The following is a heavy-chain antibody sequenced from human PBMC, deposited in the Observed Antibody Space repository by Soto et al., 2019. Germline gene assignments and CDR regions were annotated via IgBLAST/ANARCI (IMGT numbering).Heavy chain of an antibody. CDR1: GASMSNNSYY. Sequence: PSETLSPTCSVSGASMSNNSYYWGWIRQPPGKGLEWIGTIYYTGNTFYNPSLGSRVTISVDTSKNQLSLNLTSLTVADTAVYYCARPRWKDGIKWGRGILVTVSS. J-gene: IGHJ4*02. V-gene: IGHV4-39*01. CDR3: ARPRWKDGIK. D-gene: IGHD1-20*01. CDR2: IYYTGNT.